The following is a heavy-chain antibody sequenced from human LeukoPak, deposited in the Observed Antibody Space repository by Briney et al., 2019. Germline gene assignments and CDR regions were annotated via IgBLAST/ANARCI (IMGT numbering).Heavy chain of an antibody. D-gene: IGHD5-24*01. Sequence: GGSLRLSCAASGFTFSSYSMNWVRQAPGKGLEWVSSISSSSSYIYYADSVKGRFTISRDNAKNSLYLQMNSLRAEDTAVYYCARDGYNYPNPVQFWGQGTLVTDSS. V-gene: IGHV3-21*01. CDR3: ARDGYNYPNPVQF. CDR1: GFTFSSYS. CDR2: ISSSSSYI. J-gene: IGHJ4*02.